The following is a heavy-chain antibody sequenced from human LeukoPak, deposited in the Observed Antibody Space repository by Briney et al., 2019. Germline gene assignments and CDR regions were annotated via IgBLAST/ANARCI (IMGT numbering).Heavy chain of an antibody. V-gene: IGHV1-24*01. J-gene: IGHJ4*02. CDR1: GSPLTEFS. CDR2: FVPEDDET. D-gene: IGHD7-27*01. CDR3: ATIAPGDLFDS. Sequence: GASVKVSFQVSGSPLTEFSIHWVRTAPGKGPEWMGGFVPEDDETIYAQSFQGRVTMTEDTSTDTAYMELSSLRSQDTAMYYCATIAPGDLFDSWGQGTLVTVSS.